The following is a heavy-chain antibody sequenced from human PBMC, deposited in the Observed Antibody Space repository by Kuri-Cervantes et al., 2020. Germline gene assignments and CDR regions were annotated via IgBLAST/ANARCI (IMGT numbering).Heavy chain of an antibody. J-gene: IGHJ4*02. D-gene: IGHD3-22*01. CDR1: GFIFDDYG. CDR3: ARGSITMIVVYYY. Sequence: GGSLRLSCAASGFIFDDYGMSWVRQAPGKGLEWVSGIKWNGGSTGYADSVKGRFTISRDNAKNSLYLQMNSLRAEDTAVYYCARGSITMIVVYYYWGQGTLVTVSS. CDR2: IKWNGGST. V-gene: IGHV3-20*04.